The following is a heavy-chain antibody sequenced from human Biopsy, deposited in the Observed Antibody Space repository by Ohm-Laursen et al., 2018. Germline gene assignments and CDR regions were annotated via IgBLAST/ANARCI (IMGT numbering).Heavy chain of an antibody. Sequence: SLRLSCSASGFTFSSHAMSWVRQAPGKGLECVSVINGSGGSTYYAGPVKGRFTISRDNSKNTLYLQMNSLRAEDTAVYYCAKGRVGNSGSLDIWGHGTMVTVSS. CDR1: GFTFSSHA. CDR2: INGSGGST. J-gene: IGHJ3*02. V-gene: IGHV3-23*01. CDR3: AKGRVGNSGSLDI. D-gene: IGHD1-1*01.